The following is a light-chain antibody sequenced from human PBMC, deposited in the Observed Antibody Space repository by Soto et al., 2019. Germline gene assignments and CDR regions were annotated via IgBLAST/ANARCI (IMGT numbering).Light chain of an antibody. CDR2: DVS. J-gene: IGKJ1*01. V-gene: IGKV3-20*01. CDR1: QSVSSIY. Sequence: EIVLTQSPGTLSLSPGERATLSCGASQSVSSIYLAWYQQKPGQAPRLLIYDVSSRATGIPDRFSGSGSGTDFTLTISRLEPEDFAVYYCQQSGSSPGTFGQGTKVEIK. CDR3: QQSGSSPGT.